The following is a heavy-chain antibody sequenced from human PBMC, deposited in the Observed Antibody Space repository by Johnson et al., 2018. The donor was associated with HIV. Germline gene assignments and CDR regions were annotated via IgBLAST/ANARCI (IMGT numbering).Heavy chain of an antibody. D-gene: IGHD4-23*01. V-gene: IGHV3-9*01. CDR2: ISWNSGSI. CDR3: AKVRFGGNSLGAFDI. CDR1: GFTFDDYA. Sequence: VQLVESGGGLVQPGRSLRLSCAASGFTFDDYAMHWVRQAPGKGLEWVSGISWNSGSIGYADSVKGRFTISRDNAKNSLYLQMNSLRAEDTAVYYCAKVRFGGNSLGAFDIWGHGTMVTVSS. J-gene: IGHJ3*02.